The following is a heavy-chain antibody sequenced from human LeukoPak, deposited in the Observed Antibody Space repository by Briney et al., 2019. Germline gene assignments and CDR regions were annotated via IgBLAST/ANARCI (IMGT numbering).Heavy chain of an antibody. Sequence: SVKVSCKASGGTFSSYAISWVRQAPGQGLEWMGGIIPIFGTANYAQKFQGRVTITADKSTSTAYMELSSLRSEDTAVYYCARGGPYSGYDFGWFDPWGQGTLVTVSS. J-gene: IGHJ5*02. CDR2: IIPIFGTA. CDR1: GGTFSSYA. CDR3: ARGGPYSGYDFGWFDP. V-gene: IGHV1-69*06. D-gene: IGHD5-12*01.